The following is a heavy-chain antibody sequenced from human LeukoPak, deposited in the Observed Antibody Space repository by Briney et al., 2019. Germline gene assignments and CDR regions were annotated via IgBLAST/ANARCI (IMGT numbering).Heavy chain of an antibody. CDR3: AHLSIVAAVDY. CDR2: ISSSSSYI. D-gene: IGHD6-13*01. Sequence: GGSLRLSCAASGFTFSSYSMNWVRQAPGKGLEWVSSISSSSSYIYYADSVKGRFTISRDNAKNSLYLQMNSLRAEDTAVYYCAHLSIVAAVDYWGQGTLVTVSS. CDR1: GFTFSSYS. J-gene: IGHJ4*02. V-gene: IGHV3-21*01.